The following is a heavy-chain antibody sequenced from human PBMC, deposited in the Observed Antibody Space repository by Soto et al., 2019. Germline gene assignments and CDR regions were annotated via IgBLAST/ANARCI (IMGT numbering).Heavy chain of an antibody. D-gene: IGHD2-21*02. CDR1: GFTFSSYG. J-gene: IGHJ3*02. CDR3: AKVSWAYCGGDCPDAFDI. Sequence: QVQLVESGGGVVQPGRSLRLSCAASGFTFSSYGMHWVRQAPGKGLEWVAVISYDGSNKYYADSVKGRFTISRDNSKNTLYLQMNSLRAEDTAVYYCAKVSWAYCGGDCPDAFDIWGQGTMVTVSS. CDR2: ISYDGSNK. V-gene: IGHV3-30*18.